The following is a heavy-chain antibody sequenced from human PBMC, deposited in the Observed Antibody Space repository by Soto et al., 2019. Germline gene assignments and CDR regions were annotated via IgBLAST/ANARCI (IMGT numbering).Heavy chain of an antibody. D-gene: IGHD3-10*01. CDR3: AMGLGGYGSWEGYFDY. CDR2: IHYSGNT. Sequence: QVQLQESGPGLVKPSQTLSLTCTVSGGSISSGGYYWSWIRQHPGKVREWIGYIHYSGNTYYNPCLNSRVTISVDTPKNRFSLNLISVTAAGTAVYYCAMGLGGYGSWEGYFDYWGQGTLVTVSS. V-gene: IGHV4-31*03. CDR1: GGSISSGGYY. J-gene: IGHJ4*02.